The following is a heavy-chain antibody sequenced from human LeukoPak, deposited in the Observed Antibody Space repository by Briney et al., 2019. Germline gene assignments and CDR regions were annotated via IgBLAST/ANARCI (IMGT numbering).Heavy chain of an antibody. CDR3: ASGSGTYSPDY. CDR1: GYTFTGQY. Sequence: ASVKVSCKASGYTFTGQYLHWVRQAPGQGLEWMGWITPNSGATNYAQTFQGRVTITRDTSISTAYMELSGLTSDDTAMYYCASGSGTYSPDYWGQGTLVIVSS. V-gene: IGHV1-2*02. D-gene: IGHD3-10*01. J-gene: IGHJ4*02. CDR2: ITPNSGAT.